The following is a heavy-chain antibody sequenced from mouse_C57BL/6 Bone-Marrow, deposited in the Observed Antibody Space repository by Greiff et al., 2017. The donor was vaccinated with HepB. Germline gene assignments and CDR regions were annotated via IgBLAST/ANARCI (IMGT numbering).Heavy chain of an antibody. CDR1: GYTFTDYY. V-gene: IGHV1-19*01. Sequence: EVQLQQSGPVLVKPGASVKMSCKASGYTFTDYYMNWVKQSHGKSLEWIGVINPYNGGTSYNQKFKGKATLNVDKSSSTAYMELNSLTSEDSAVYYCARSVLLRVDYWGQGTTLTVSS. CDR2: INPYNGGT. J-gene: IGHJ2*01. CDR3: ARSVLLRVDY. D-gene: IGHD1-1*01.